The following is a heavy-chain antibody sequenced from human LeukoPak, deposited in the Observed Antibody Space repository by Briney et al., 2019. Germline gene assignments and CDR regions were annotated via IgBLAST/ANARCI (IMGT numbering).Heavy chain of an antibody. CDR1: GFTFSSYS. V-gene: IGHV3-48*01. J-gene: IGHJ6*02. CDR2: ISSSSSTI. CDR3: ARVSFCSSTTCPYYYYGMDV. D-gene: IGHD2-2*01. Sequence: GGSLRLSCAASGFTFSSYSMNWVRHAPGKGLEWVSYISSSSSTIYYADSVKGRFTISRDNAKNSLYLQMNSLRAEDTAVYYCARVSFCSSTTCPYYYYGMDVWGQGTTVTVSS.